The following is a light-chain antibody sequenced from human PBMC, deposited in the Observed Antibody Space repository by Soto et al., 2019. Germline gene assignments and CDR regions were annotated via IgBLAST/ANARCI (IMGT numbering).Light chain of an antibody. Sequence: QLVLTQSPSASASLGASVKLTCTLSSGHSSYAIAWHQQQPEKGPRYLMKLNSDGSHSKGDGIPDRFSGSSSGAERYLTISRLQSEDEADYYCQNGGAGILFGGGTKLTVL. CDR2: LNSDGSH. J-gene: IGLJ2*01. CDR1: SGHSSYA. CDR3: QNGGAGIL. V-gene: IGLV4-69*01.